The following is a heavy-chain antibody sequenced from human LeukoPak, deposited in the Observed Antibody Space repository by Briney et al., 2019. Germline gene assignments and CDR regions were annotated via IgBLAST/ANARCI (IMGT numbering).Heavy chain of an antibody. CDR3: ARGPYDSLFYFDY. CDR1: GGSISSGSYY. D-gene: IGHD3-3*01. J-gene: IGHJ4*02. V-gene: IGHV4-61*02. CDR2: IYTSGST. Sequence: SQTLSLTCTVSGGSISSGSYYWSWIRQPAGKGLEWIGRIYTSGSTNYNPSLKSRVTISVDTPKNQFSLKLSSVTAADTAVYYCARGPYDSLFYFDYWGQGTLVTVSS.